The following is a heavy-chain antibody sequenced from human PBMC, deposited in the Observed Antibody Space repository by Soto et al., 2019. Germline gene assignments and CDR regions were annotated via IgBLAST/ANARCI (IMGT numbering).Heavy chain of an antibody. CDR3: ARGRSFRIALRAAGIWFDP. CDR1: GGSINSSDYL. CDR2: IYYSGST. V-gene: IGHV4-39*01. Sequence: PSETLSLTCTVSGGSINSSDYLWGWIRQPPGKGLEWIGSIYYSGSTYYNPSLESRVTISVDTSKNQFSLKLSSVTAADTAVYYCARGRSFRIALRAAGIWFDPWGQGTLVTVSS. J-gene: IGHJ5*02. D-gene: IGHD2-21*01.